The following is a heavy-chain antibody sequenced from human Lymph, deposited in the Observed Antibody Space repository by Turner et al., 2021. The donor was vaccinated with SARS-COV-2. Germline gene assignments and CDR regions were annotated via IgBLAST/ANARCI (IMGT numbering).Heavy chain of an antibody. Sequence: QVQLVQSGDEEKKPVYSVTVSCKASGCTVISYAISWVRQAPRQGLWWRVGINPIFGTPNYEQKFHGRVTITADESTSTAYMELIRLGSEDTVMYYCASFGGDYMFDYWGQGTLVPRSS. V-gene: IGHV1-69*01. J-gene: IGHJ4*02. D-gene: IGHD3-10*01. CDR3: ASFGGDYMFDY. CDR1: GCTVISYA. CDR2: INPIFGTP.